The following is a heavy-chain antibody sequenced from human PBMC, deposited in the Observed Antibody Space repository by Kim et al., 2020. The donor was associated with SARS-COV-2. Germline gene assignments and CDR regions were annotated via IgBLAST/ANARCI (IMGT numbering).Heavy chain of an antibody. J-gene: IGHJ3*02. CDR1: SGSIINYY. CDR3: ARMGSSGWFESAFDI. D-gene: IGHD6-19*01. CDR2: IYYSGST. V-gene: IGHV4-59*01. Sequence: SETLSLTCTVSSGSIINYYWSWIRQPPGKGLEWIGYIYYSGSTNYNPSLKSRVTISVDTSKNQFYLKLNSVTAADTAVYYCARMGSSGWFESAFDIWGQG.